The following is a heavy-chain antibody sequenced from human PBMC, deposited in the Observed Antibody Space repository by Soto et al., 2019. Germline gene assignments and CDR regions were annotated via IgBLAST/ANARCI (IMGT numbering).Heavy chain of an antibody. V-gene: IGHV1-69*12. CDR1: GGTFSSYA. Sequence: QVQLVQSGAEVKKPGSSVKVSCKASGGTFSSYAISWVRQAPGQGLEWMGGIIPIFGTADYAQKFHGRVTITADESTSTAYMELSSLRSEDTAVYYCASHSDSSAYYYRGRDYWGQGTLVTVSS. CDR2: IIPIFGTA. D-gene: IGHD3-22*01. J-gene: IGHJ4*02. CDR3: ASHSDSSAYYYRGRDY.